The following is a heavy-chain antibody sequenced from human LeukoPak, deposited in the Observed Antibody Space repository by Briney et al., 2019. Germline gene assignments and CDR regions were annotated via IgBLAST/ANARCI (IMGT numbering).Heavy chain of an antibody. CDR3: TRDLDTSGWCNFDY. Sequence: PSETLSLTCTVSGGSISSYYWSWIRQPAGKGLEWIGRIYTSGSTNYNPSLKSRVTMSVDTSKNQFSLKLSSVTAADTAMYYCTRDLDTSGWCNFDYWGQGTLVTVSS. D-gene: IGHD6-19*01. J-gene: IGHJ4*02. CDR2: IYTSGST. CDR1: GGSISSYY. V-gene: IGHV4-4*07.